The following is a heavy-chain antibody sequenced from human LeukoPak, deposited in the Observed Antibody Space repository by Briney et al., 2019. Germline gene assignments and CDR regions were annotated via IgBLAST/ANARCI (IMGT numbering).Heavy chain of an antibody. CDR1: GFIFSDYW. Sequence: GGSLRLSCAPSGFIFSDYWFHWVRQTPGQRLVWVAAINRDGTGTSHADSVRGRFTVSRDNAKNTLYLQLNSLRADDTAVYYCARGLSYAVAYGDYWGQGTLVTVSS. CDR3: ARGLSYAVAYGDY. V-gene: IGHV3-74*01. CDR2: INRDGTGT. D-gene: IGHD6-19*01. J-gene: IGHJ4*02.